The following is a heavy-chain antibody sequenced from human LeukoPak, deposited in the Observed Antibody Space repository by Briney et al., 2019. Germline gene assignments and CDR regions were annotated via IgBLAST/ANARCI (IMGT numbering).Heavy chain of an antibody. V-gene: IGHV4-59*01. Sequence: SETLSLTCTVSGPSMSSYYWSWIRQPPGKGLEWIGYIYYNGSTNKNPSLKSRVTISADTSKNQFSLKVNSVTAADTAVYYCARVGLLDGILDVWDKGTTVTVSS. D-gene: IGHD3-10*01. J-gene: IGHJ6*04. CDR2: IYYNGST. CDR1: GPSMSSYY. CDR3: ARVGLLDGILDV.